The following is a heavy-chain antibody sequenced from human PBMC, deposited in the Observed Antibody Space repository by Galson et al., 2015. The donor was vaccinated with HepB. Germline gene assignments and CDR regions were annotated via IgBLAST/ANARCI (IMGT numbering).Heavy chain of an antibody. J-gene: IGHJ5*02. CDR3: AKDAVVAETPGWFDP. CDR1: GFTFSSYA. D-gene: IGHD2-15*01. CDR2: ISGSGGGT. V-gene: IGHV3-23*01. Sequence: SLRLSCAASGFTFSSYAMSWVRQAPGKGLKWVSGISGSGGGTYFADSVRGRFTISRDNSKNTLYLQMNSLRAEDTAVYYCAKDAVVAETPGWFDPWGQGTLVTVSS.